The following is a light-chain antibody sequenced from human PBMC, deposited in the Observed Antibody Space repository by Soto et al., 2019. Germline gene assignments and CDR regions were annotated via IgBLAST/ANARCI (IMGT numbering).Light chain of an antibody. V-gene: IGKV3-15*01. CDR1: QSVSSN. Sequence: EVVIRQSPGTLSLSPGERATLSCRASQSVSSNLAWYQQKPGQAPRLLIYGASTRANGIPARFSSSGSGTKLTLTISSLQSEDFAVYDCQQYNNWPPITFGQGTRLEIK. CDR3: QQYNNWPPIT. CDR2: GAS. J-gene: IGKJ5*01.